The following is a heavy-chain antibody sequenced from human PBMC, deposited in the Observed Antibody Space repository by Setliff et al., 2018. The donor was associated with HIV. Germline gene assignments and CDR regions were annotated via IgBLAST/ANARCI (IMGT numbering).Heavy chain of an antibody. V-gene: IGHV3-33*06. J-gene: IGHJ4*02. D-gene: IGHD5-18*01. Sequence: GGSLRLSCAASGFTFSDYDMHWVRQAPGKGLEWVAVIFYDGTNKYYADSVKGRFTISRDNSKNTLYLQMNSLRVEDTAVYYCAKERYIYGALNYFDYWGQGTMVTVSS. CDR2: IFYDGTNK. CDR3: AKERYIYGALNYFDY. CDR1: GFTFSDYD.